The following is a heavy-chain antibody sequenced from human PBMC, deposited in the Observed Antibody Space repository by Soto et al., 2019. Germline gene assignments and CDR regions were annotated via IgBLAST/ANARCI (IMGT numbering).Heavy chain of an antibody. CDR3: ASSLEDFWSGYRNVDY. CDR1: GGSISSGGYY. D-gene: IGHD3-3*01. CDR2: IYYSGST. Sequence: QVQLQESGPGLVKPSQTLSLTCTVSGGSISSGGYYWSWIRQHPGKGLEWIGYIYYSGSTYYNPSLKSRVTISVDTSKNQCSLKLSSVTAADTAVYYCASSLEDFWSGYRNVDYWGQGTLVTVSS. J-gene: IGHJ4*02. V-gene: IGHV4-31*03.